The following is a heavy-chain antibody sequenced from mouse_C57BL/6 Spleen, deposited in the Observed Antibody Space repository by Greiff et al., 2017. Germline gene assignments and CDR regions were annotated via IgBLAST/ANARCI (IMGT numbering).Heavy chain of an antibody. J-gene: IGHJ1*03. Sequence: VQLQQSGPELVKPGASVKIPCKASGYTFTDYNMDWVKQSHGKSLEWIGDINPNNGGPIYNQKFKGKATLTVDKSSSTAYMELRSLISEDTAVYYCARTYDWYFDVWGTGSTVTVSS. CDR1: GYTFTDYN. V-gene: IGHV1-18*01. CDR2: INPNNGGP. D-gene: IGHD2-3*01. CDR3: ARTYDWYFDV.